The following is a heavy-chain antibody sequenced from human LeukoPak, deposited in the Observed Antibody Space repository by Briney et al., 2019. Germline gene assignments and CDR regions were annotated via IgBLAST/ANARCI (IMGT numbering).Heavy chain of an antibody. D-gene: IGHD3-3*01. CDR3: AKVYYDFWSSPREGWFDP. V-gene: IGHV3-30*02. CDR2: IRYDGSNK. J-gene: IGHJ5*02. Sequence: GGSLRLSCAASGFTFSSYGMHWVRQAPGKGLEWVAFIRYDGSNKYYADSVKGRFTISRDNSKSTLFLQMNSLRAEDTAVYYCAKVYYDFWSSPREGWFDPWGQGTLVTVSS. CDR1: GFTFSSYG.